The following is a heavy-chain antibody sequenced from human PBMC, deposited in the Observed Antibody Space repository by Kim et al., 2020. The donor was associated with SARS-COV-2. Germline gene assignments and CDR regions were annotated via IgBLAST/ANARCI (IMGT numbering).Heavy chain of an antibody. CDR1: GFTFSSYE. V-gene: IGHV3-48*03. CDR3: ARDSYCSSNSCYFVPLDV. D-gene: IGHD2-2*01. Sequence: GGSLRLSCAASGFTFSSYEMNWVRQAPGKGLEWVSSISSSGSTIYYADSVKGRFTISRDNAKNSLYLQMNSLRAEDTAVYYCARDSYCSSNSCYFVPLDVWGQWTTVTVS. J-gene: IGHJ6*02. CDR2: ISSSGSTI.